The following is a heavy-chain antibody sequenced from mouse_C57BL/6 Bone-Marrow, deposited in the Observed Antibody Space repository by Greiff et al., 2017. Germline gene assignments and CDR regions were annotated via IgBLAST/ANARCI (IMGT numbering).Heavy chain of an antibody. CDR3: ARSLYYCSSRGFDY. Sequence: QVQLQQPGAELVMPGASVTLSCKASGYTFTSYWMHWVKQSPGQGLEWIGEIDPSDSSTNYTQQFKGQFTLPVDKSSSTAYMQLSSLTSEDSAVYNCARSLYYCSSRGFDYWGQGTTLTVSS. V-gene: IGHV1-69*01. CDR2: IDPSDSST. CDR1: GYTFTSYW. D-gene: IGHD1-1*01. J-gene: IGHJ2*01.